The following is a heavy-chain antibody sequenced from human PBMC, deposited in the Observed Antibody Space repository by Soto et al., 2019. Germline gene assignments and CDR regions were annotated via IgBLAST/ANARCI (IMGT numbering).Heavy chain of an antibody. V-gene: IGHV4-34*01. J-gene: IGHJ5*02. D-gene: IGHD3-10*01. CDR1: GGSFSGYY. Sequence: QVQLQQWGAGLLKPSETLSLTCAVYGGSFSGYYWSWIRQPPGKGLEWIGEINHSGSTNYNPSLKRRVTKSVDTSMNQFSLKLSSVTAADTAVYYCARGLIRITIVRGVPNWFDPWGQGTLVTVSS. CDR3: ARGLIRITIVRGVPNWFDP. CDR2: INHSGST.